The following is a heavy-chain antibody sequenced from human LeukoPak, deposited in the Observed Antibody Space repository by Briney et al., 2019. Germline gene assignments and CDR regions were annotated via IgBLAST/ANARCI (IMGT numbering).Heavy chain of an antibody. V-gene: IGHV3-48*03. D-gene: IGHD3-3*01. CDR3: ANLFPKTPTIFGVGDY. CDR2: ISSSGSTI. Sequence: GGSLRLSXAASGFTFSSYEMKWVRHAPGKGLEWVSYISSSGSTIYYADSVKGRFTIFRDNAKNSLYLQMNSLRAEDTAVYYCANLFPKTPTIFGVGDYWGQGTLVTVSS. CDR1: GFTFSSYE. J-gene: IGHJ4*02.